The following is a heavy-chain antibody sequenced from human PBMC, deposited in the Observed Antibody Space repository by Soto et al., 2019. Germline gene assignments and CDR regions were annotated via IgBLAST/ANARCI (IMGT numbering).Heavy chain of an antibody. V-gene: IGHV3-21*01. CDR1: GFNFNNYG. J-gene: IGHJ4*02. CDR2: VSKSDYT. D-gene: IGHD2-2*01. CDR3: AREDSIIIPAVSDF. Sequence: GGSLRLSCEVSGFNFNNYGINWVRQAPGKGLEWVSSVSKSDYTYYSDSVKGRFTISRDNAKNSVSLQMNTLRAEDTAVYYCAREDSIIIPAVSDFWGQGTLVTVSS.